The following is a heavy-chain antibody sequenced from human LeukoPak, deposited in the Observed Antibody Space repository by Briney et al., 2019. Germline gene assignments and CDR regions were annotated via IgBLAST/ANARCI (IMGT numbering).Heavy chain of an antibody. Sequence: SETLSLTCTVSGGSISNYYWSWIRQPPGKGLEWIGYIYYSGSTNYNPSLKSRVTISVDTSKNQFSLKLSSVTAADTAVYYCARAAYYDSSGYYPIDYWGQGTLVTVSS. D-gene: IGHD3-22*01. CDR1: GGSISNYY. CDR3: ARAAYYDSSGYYPIDY. V-gene: IGHV4-59*08. J-gene: IGHJ4*02. CDR2: IYYSGST.